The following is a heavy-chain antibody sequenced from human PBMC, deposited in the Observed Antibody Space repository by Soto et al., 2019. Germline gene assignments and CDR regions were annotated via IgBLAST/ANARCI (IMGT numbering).Heavy chain of an antibody. CDR1: GFIFSNYA. Sequence: EVQLLESGGGFVQPGGSLRLSCAASGFIFSNYAMTWVRQAPGEGLEWVSGITSTGSSTYYADSVKGRFTISRDNSKNPLFLQINSLRAVDTAVYYCAKGAEGYVVSSLDFWGQGTLVSVSS. V-gene: IGHV3-23*01. D-gene: IGHD5-12*01. CDR3: AKGAEGYVVSSLDF. CDR2: ITSTGSST. J-gene: IGHJ4*02.